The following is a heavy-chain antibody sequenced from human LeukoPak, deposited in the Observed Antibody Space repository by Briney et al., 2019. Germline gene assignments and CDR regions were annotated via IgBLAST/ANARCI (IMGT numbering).Heavy chain of an antibody. D-gene: IGHD3-10*01. CDR3: ARSGSPYNWFDP. CDR1: GYTFTSYY. Sequence: ASVKVSCKASGYTFTSYYMHWVRQAPGQGREWMGIINPSGGSTSYAQKFQGRVTMTRDTSTSTVYMELSSLRSEDTAVYYCARSGSPYNWFDPWGQGTLVTVSS. CDR2: INPSGGST. J-gene: IGHJ5*02. V-gene: IGHV1-46*01.